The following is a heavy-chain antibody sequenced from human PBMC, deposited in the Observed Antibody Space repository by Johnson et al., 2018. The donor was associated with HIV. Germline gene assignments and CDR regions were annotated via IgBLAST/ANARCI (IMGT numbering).Heavy chain of an antibody. D-gene: IGHD5-24*01. V-gene: IGHV3-7*01. CDR2: IKRDGSEK. J-gene: IGHJ3*02. CDR3: VRACRDGYTCDAFDI. CDR1: GFTFSNYW. Sequence: VQLVESGGRLVQPGGSLGLSCVTSGFTFSNYWMSWVRQAPGKGLEWVASIKRDGSEKYYADSVKGRFTISRDNSKNTLYLQMNRLRAEDTAVYYCVRACRDGYTCDAFDIWGQGTMVTVSS.